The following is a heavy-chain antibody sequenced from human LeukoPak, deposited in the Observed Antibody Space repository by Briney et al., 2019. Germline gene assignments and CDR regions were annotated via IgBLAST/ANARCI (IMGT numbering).Heavy chain of an antibody. V-gene: IGHV1-69*04. Sequence: GASVKVSCKASGYTFTSYGISWVRQAPGQGLEWMGRIIPILGIANYAQKFQGRVTITADKSTSTAYMELSRLRSDDTAVYYCARDLAQQYYFDYWGQGTLVTVSS. J-gene: IGHJ4*02. CDR2: IIPILGIA. CDR1: GYTFTSYG. D-gene: IGHD2-15*01. CDR3: ARDLAQQYYFDY.